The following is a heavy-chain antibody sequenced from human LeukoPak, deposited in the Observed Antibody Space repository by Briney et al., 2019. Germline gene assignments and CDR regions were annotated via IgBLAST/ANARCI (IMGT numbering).Heavy chain of an antibody. Sequence: GGSLRLSCAASGFTFSSYGMHWVRQAPGKGLEWVAFIRYDGSNKYYADSVKGRFTISRDNSKNTLYLQMNSLRAEDTAAYYCAKESGADWAVAGTGYFDYWGQGTLVTVSS. CDR1: GFTFSSYG. CDR2: IRYDGSNK. D-gene: IGHD6-19*01. J-gene: IGHJ4*02. V-gene: IGHV3-30*02. CDR3: AKESGADWAVAGTGYFDY.